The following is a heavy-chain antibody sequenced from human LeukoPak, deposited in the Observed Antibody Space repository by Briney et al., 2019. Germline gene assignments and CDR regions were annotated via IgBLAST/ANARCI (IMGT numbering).Heavy chain of an antibody. J-gene: IGHJ4*02. CDR3: ARDIVPYQGHYYFDY. D-gene: IGHD2-8*01. CDR1: GCTFSSYA. V-gene: IGHV1-69*13. CDR2: IIPIFGTA. Sequence: SVKLSCTASGCTFSSYAINWVRQAPGQGLEWVGGIIPIFGTANYAQTFQGRVTITADESTSTAYLELSSLRSEDTAVYYCARDIVPYQGHYYFDYWGQGTLVTVSS.